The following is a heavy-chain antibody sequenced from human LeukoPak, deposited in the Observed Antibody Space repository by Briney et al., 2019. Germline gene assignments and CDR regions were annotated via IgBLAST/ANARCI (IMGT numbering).Heavy chain of an antibody. Sequence: PSETLSLTCTVSGGSISSYYWSWIRQPPGKGLEWIGYIYYSGSTNYNPSLKSRVTISVDTSKNQFSLKLSSVTAADTAVYYCARVAGSSSYLFDYWGQGTLVTVSS. D-gene: IGHD6-6*01. V-gene: IGHV4-59*01. CDR1: GGSISSYY. CDR3: ARVAGSSSYLFDY. J-gene: IGHJ4*02. CDR2: IYYSGST.